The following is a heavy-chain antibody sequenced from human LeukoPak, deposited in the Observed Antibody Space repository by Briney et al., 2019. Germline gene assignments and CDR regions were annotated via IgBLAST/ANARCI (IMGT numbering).Heavy chain of an antibody. CDR1: GFTVSSNY. CDR2: IYSGGST. Sequence: GGSLRLSCAASGFTVSSNYMSWVRQAPGKGLEWVSVIYSGGSTYYADSVKGRFTISRDNSKNTLYLQMNSLGAEDTAVYYCARGYMVRGVIIPTDYWGQGTLVTVPS. V-gene: IGHV3-66*01. J-gene: IGHJ4*02. CDR3: ARGYMVRGVIIPTDY. D-gene: IGHD3-10*01.